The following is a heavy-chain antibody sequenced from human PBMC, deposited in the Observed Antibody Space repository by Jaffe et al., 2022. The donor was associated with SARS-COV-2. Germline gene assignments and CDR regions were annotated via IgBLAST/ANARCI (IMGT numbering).Heavy chain of an antibody. V-gene: IGHV3-74*01. CDR2: INTDGSSA. J-gene: IGHJ3*02. CDR1: RFTFGNYW. CDR3: ARINSGALDM. Sequence: EEYLVESGGDSAQPGRSLRLSCAASRFTFGNYWMAWVRQVPGRRPVCVSRINTDGSSADYTDSVKGRFTISRDNAKNTLYLQMNSLRADDTAVYFCARINSGALDMWGQGTMVAVSS.